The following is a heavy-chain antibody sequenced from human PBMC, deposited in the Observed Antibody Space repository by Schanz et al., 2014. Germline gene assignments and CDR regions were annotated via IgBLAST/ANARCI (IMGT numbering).Heavy chain of an antibody. V-gene: IGHV3-64*01. J-gene: IGHJ3*02. CDR1: GFTFSTST. D-gene: IGHD2-21*01. CDR3: ARDGYSVVVISPTESFDI. Sequence: EVQLVESGGGLVQPGGSLRLSCAASGFTFSTSTMHWVRQAPGKGLEYVSSISSKGDMTFYGNSVKGRFTISRDNSKNTLYLQMNSLRAEDTAVYYCARDGYSVVVISPTESFDIWGQGTMVTVSP. CDR2: ISSKGDMT.